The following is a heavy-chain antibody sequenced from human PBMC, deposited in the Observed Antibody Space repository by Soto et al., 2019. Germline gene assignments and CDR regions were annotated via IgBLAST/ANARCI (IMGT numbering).Heavy chain of an antibody. CDR2: IIPIFGTA. CDR1: GGTFSSYA. CDR3: ARTTQEKLVEVVPAAIPPTYYYYGMDV. Sequence: QLQLVQSGAEVKKPGSSVKVSCKASGGTFSSYAISWVRQAPGQGLEWMGGIIPIFGTANYAQKFQGRVTITADESSSTAYMELRSLRSEDTAVYYCARTTQEKLVEVVPAAIPPTYYYYGMDVWGQGTTVTVSS. J-gene: IGHJ6*02. D-gene: IGHD2-2*01. V-gene: IGHV1-69*01.